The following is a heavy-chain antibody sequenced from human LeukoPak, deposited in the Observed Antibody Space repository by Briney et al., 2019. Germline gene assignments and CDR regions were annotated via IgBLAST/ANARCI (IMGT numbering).Heavy chain of an antibody. CDR2: IYYSGST. CDR3: ASSPYFDWLLRIDY. Sequence: SETLSLTCTVSGGSISSSSYYWGWIRRPPGKGLEWIGSIYYSGSTYYNPSLKSRVTISVDTSKNQFSLKLSSVTAADTAVYYCASSPYFDWLLRIDYWGQGTLVTVSS. CDR1: GGSISSSSYY. V-gene: IGHV4-39*07. J-gene: IGHJ4*02. D-gene: IGHD3-9*01.